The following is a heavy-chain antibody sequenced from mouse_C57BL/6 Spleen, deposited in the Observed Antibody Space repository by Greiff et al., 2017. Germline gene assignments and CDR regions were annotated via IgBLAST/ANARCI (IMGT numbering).Heavy chain of an antibody. CDR2: ISSGGSYT. CDR3: ASPYDYGLGY. D-gene: IGHD2-4*01. Sequence: EVQGVESGGDLVKPGGSLKLSCAASGFTFSSYGMSWVRQTPDKRLEWVATISSGGSYTYYPDSVKGRFTISRDNAKNTLYLQMSSLKSEDTAMYYCASPYDYGLGYWGQGTLVTVSA. J-gene: IGHJ3*01. V-gene: IGHV5-6*01. CDR1: GFTFSSYG.